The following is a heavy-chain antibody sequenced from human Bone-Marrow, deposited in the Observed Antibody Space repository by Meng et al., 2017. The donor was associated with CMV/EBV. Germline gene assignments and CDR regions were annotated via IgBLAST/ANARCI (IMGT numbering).Heavy chain of an antibody. Sequence: SVKVSCKASGGTFSSYAISWVRQAPGQGLEWMGGIIPIFGTANYAQKFQGRVTITTDESTSTAYMELSSLRSEDTAVYYCARDSTYYYDSSGFPYGMDVWGKGTTVTV. D-gene: IGHD3-22*01. CDR3: ARDSTYYYDSSGFPYGMDV. J-gene: IGHJ6*04. CDR2: IIPIFGTA. CDR1: GGTFSSYA. V-gene: IGHV1-69*05.